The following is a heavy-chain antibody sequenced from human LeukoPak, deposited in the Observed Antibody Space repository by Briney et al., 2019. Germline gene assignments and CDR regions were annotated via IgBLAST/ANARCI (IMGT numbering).Heavy chain of an antibody. D-gene: IGHD6-19*01. Sequence: SETLSLTCGVSGGSIKSSNYYWGWIRQPPGKGPEWIGTIYYTGSTYYSSSLESRVTISADTSNNQFSLRLTSVTAADTAVYYCARQSRGIAVAGLDYWGQGILVTVSS. CDR3: ARQSRGIAVAGLDY. V-gene: IGHV4-39*01. CDR2: IYYTGST. J-gene: IGHJ4*02. CDR1: GGSIKSSNYY.